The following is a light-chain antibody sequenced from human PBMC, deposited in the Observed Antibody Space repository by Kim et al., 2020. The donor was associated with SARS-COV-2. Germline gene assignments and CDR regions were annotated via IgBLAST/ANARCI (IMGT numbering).Light chain of an antibody. CDR2: GAS. Sequence: ERHTLSCRARQGVRGSLAWYRQRPGQAPRLLIDGAYGASTRATGIPARFSGSGSGTDFTLTISSLQSEDFAVYYCQQYSVWPLTFGGGTKVDIK. J-gene: IGKJ4*01. CDR1: QGVRGS. V-gene: IGKV3-15*01. CDR3: QQYSVWPLT.